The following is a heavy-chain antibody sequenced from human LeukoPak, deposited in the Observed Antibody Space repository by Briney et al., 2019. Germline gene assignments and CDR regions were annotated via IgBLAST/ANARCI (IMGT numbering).Heavy chain of an antibody. CDR3: ASPGATTARAASDI. CDR2: IYYSGST. CDR1: GGSISSSSYY. Sequence: SETLSLTCTVSGGSISSSSYYWGWIRQPPGKGLEWIGSIYYSGSTYYNPSLKSRVTISVDTYKNQFSLKLSSVTAADTAVYYCASPGATTARAASDIWGQGTMVTVSS. V-gene: IGHV4-39*01. J-gene: IGHJ3*02. D-gene: IGHD4-17*01.